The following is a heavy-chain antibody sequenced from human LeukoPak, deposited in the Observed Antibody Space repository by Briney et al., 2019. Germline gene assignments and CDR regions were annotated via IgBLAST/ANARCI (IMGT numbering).Heavy chain of an antibody. CDR3: AKARWDSCGTSCLWPD. Sequence: PGGSLRLSCAASGFTFSSYAMSWVRQAPGKGLEWVSGISDSGGTTYYTDSVKGRFTISRDNSKNTLYLQMNSLRAEDTAVYYCAKARWDSCGTSCLWPDWGQGTLVPVSS. D-gene: IGHD3-22*01. CDR1: GFTFSSYA. J-gene: IGHJ4*02. V-gene: IGHV3-23*01. CDR2: ISDSGGTT.